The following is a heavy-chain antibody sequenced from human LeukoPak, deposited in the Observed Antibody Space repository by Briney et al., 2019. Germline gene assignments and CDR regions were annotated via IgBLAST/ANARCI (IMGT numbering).Heavy chain of an antibody. D-gene: IGHD5-18*01. V-gene: IGHV3-23*01. CDR1: GCTFSSYA. J-gene: IGHJ6*02. CDR3: AKDGGNVGGYSYGYWYYYYGMDV. CDR2: ISGSGGST. Sequence: GGSLRLSCAASGCTFSSYAMSWVRQAPGKGLEWVSAISGSGGSTYYADSVKGRFTISRDNSKNTLYLQMNSLRAEDTAVYYCAKDGGNVGGYSYGYWYYYYGMDVWGQGTTVTVSS.